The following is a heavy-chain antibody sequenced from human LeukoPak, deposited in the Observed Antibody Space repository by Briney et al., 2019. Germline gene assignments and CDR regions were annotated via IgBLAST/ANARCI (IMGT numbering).Heavy chain of an antibody. D-gene: IGHD6-19*01. CDR2: IHHGGNT. CDR1: GYPVSSNSY. CDR3: ARWLGNGFDI. J-gene: IGHJ3*02. V-gene: IGHV4-38-2*01. Sequence: SETLSLTCVVSGYPVSSNSYWAWIRQSPGKGLEWIGSIHHGGNTYYNPSLMSRVSMSLDTSKNQCSLNLNSVTAADTAVFYCARWLGNGFDISGQGTMVTVSS.